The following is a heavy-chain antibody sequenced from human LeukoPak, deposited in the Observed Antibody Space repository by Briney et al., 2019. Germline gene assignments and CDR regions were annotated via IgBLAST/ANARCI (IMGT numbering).Heavy chain of an antibody. D-gene: IGHD3-22*01. V-gene: IGHV3-33*06. Sequence: EGSLRLSCAASGFTFSSYAMSWVRQAPSKGLEWVAVIWYDGSNKYYADSVKGRFTISRDNSKNTLYLQMNSLRAEDTAVYYCAKDYPYDSSGYGFDYWGQGTLVTVSS. CDR2: IWYDGSNK. J-gene: IGHJ4*02. CDR3: AKDYPYDSSGYGFDY. CDR1: GFTFSSYA.